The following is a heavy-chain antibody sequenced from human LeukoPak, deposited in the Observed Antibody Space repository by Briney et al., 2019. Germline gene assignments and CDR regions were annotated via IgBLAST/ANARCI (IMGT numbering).Heavy chain of an antibody. Sequence: SETLSLTCAVYGGSFSGYYWNRIRQPPGKGLEWIGEINHSGSTNYNPSLKSRVTISVDTSNNQFSLKLNSVTAADTAVYYCARGRTYYYDSNDYPDYWGQGTLVTVSS. V-gene: IGHV4-34*01. D-gene: IGHD3-22*01. CDR3: ARGRTYYYDSNDYPDY. J-gene: IGHJ4*02. CDR1: GGSFSGYY. CDR2: INHSGST.